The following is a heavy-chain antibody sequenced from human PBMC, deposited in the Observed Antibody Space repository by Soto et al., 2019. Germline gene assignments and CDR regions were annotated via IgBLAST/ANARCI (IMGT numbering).Heavy chain of an antibody. J-gene: IGHJ4*02. V-gene: IGHV4-61*01. D-gene: IGHD6-19*01. CDR3: ARGWDANS. CDR2: IYHSGIT. Sequence: QVQMQESGPGLVKPSETLSLTCTVSGASVSSGNHYWSWMRQPPGKGLEWIGYIYHSGITNYNPSLKSRVTISADTSRNQFPLKVSSVTAADTAVYYCARGWDANSWGQGTLVTVSS. CDR1: GASVSSGNHY.